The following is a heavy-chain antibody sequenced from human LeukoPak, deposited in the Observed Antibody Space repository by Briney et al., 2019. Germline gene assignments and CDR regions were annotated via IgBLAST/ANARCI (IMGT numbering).Heavy chain of an antibody. CDR2: ISSSSSSI. J-gene: IGHJ4*02. D-gene: IGHD6-6*01. V-gene: IGHV3-48*01. CDR3: AGESSRSSAF. Sequence: PGGSLRLSCAASGFAFSSYSMKWVRQAPGKGLEWVSQISSSSSSISYADSVKGRFTISRDNGKNLLYLQMNSLRAEDTSVYYCAGESSRSSAFWGQGTLVTVSS. CDR1: GFAFSSYS.